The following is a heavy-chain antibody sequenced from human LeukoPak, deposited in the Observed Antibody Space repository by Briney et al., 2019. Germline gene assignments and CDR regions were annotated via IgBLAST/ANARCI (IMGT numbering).Heavy chain of an antibody. CDR2: ISYDGSNK. D-gene: IGHD3-22*01. J-gene: IGHJ4*02. Sequence: GGSLRLSCAASGFTFSSYAMHWVRQAPGKGLEWVAVISYDGSNKYYADSVKGRFTISRDNSKNTLYLQMNSLRAEDTAVYYCARDSSSGYYYYFDYWGQGTLVTVSS. CDR3: ARDSSSGYYYYFDY. V-gene: IGHV3-30-3*01. CDR1: GFTFSSYA.